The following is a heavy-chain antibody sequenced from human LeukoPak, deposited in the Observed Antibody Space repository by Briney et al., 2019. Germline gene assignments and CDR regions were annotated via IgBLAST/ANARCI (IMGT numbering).Heavy chain of an antibody. Sequence: SETLSLTCTVSGDSISSGGYYWTWIRQNPAKGLEWLGYIYHSGSAYYNPSLKSRITISVDTHKNQFSLNMSSVTVADTAVYYCARDSSGYYVFDYWGQGTLVTVSS. V-gene: IGHV4-31*03. J-gene: IGHJ4*02. CDR2: IYHSGSA. CDR3: ARDSSGYYVFDY. CDR1: GDSISSGGYY. D-gene: IGHD3-22*01.